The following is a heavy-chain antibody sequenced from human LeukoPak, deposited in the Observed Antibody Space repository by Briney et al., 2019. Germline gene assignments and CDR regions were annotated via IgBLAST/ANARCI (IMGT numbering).Heavy chain of an antibody. V-gene: IGHV3-7*01. CDR3: ARGYSSSWYLD. D-gene: IGHD6-13*01. CDR1: GFTFSSYW. J-gene: IGHJ4*02. CDR2: IKEDGSEK. Sequence: GGSLRLSCAASGFTFSSYWMSWVRQAPGKGLEWVANIKEDGSEKYCVNSVKGRFTISRDNAKNSLYLQMNSLKVEDTAVYYCARGYSSSWYLDWGQGTLVTVSS.